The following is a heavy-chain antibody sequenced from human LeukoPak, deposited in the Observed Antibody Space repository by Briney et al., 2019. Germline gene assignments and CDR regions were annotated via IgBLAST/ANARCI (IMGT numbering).Heavy chain of an antibody. CDR1: GFTFSDHY. V-gene: IGHV3-74*01. Sequence: GGSLRLSCRASGFTFSDHYMTWVRQAPGKGLVWVSHINSDGSSTNYADSVKGRFTISRDNAKNTLYLQMNSLRAEDTAVYYCARTGIAARPTVWFDPWGQGTLVTVSS. D-gene: IGHD6-6*01. J-gene: IGHJ5*02. CDR3: ARTGIAARPTVWFDP. CDR2: INSDGSST.